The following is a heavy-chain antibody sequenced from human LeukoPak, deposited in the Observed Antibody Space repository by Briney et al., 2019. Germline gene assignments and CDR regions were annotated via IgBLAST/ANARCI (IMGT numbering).Heavy chain of an antibody. Sequence: GASVKVSCKASGYTFTSYGISWVRQAPGQGLEWMGWISAYNGNTNYAQKLQGRVTMTTDTSTSTAYMELRSVRSDDTAVYYCARDPPDYTVTTHYFDYWGQGALVTVSS. CDR1: GYTFTSYG. V-gene: IGHV1-18*01. D-gene: IGHD4-17*01. J-gene: IGHJ4*02. CDR2: ISAYNGNT. CDR3: ARDPPDYTVTTHYFDY.